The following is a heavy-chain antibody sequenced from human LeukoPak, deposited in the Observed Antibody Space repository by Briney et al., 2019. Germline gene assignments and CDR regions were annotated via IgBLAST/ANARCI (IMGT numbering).Heavy chain of an antibody. J-gene: IGHJ4*02. V-gene: IGHV3-7*01. D-gene: IGHD4-23*01. Sequence: GGALRLSCAASVVTFNMDLISWVRQAPGGGLWTVAYINKDGIGKYYVDSVKRRFTVSRDNAKTLLYLQMNSLRAEDTAVYYCARDAGYGGNSDYWGEGTMVSVSS. CDR1: VVTFNMDL. CDR2: INKDGIGK. CDR3: ARDAGYGGNSDY.